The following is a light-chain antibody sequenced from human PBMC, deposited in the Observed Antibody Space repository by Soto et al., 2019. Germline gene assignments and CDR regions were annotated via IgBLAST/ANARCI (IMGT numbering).Light chain of an antibody. CDR1: SSNIGAGYD. V-gene: IGLV1-40*01. Sequence: QSVLTQPPSVSGPPGQRVTISCTGSSSNIGAGYDVHWYQQLPGTAPKLLIYGNSNRPSGVPDRFSGSKSGTSASLAITGLQAEDEADYYCQSYDSSLSGCYVFGTGTKLTVL. J-gene: IGLJ1*01. CDR2: GNS. CDR3: QSYDSSLSGCYV.